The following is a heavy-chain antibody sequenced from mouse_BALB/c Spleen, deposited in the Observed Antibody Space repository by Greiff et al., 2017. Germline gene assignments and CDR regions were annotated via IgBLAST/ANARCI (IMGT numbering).Heavy chain of an antibody. CDR2: INPSTGYT. CDR3: AREGGDYSFAY. Sequence: QVQLKQSGAELAKPGASVKMSCKASGYTFTSYWMHWVKQRPGQGLEWIGYINPSTGYTEYNQKFKDKATLTADKSSSTAYMQLSSLTSEDSAVYYCAREGGDYSFAYWGQGTLVTVSA. V-gene: IGHV1-7*01. D-gene: IGHD2-4*01. CDR1: GYTFTSYW. J-gene: IGHJ3*01.